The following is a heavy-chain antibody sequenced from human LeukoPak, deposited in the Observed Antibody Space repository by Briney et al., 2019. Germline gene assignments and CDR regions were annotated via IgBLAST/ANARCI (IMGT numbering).Heavy chain of an antibody. J-gene: IGHJ4*02. V-gene: IGHV3-7*01. Sequence: GESLRLSCAASGFTFSSYWMSWVRQAPGKGLEWVANIKEDGRETYYLDSVKGRFTISRDNAKNSLDLQMNSLRVEDTAIYYCARGQNVRPSAFLDSWGQGTLVTVYS. CDR3: ARGQNVRPSAFLDS. D-gene: IGHD6-6*01. CDR2: IKEDGRET. CDR1: GFTFSSYW.